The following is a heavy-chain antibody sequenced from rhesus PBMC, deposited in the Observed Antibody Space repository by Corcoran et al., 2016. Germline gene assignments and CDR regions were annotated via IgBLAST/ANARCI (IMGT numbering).Heavy chain of an antibody. J-gene: IGHJ4*01. CDR1: GGSISGYYY. V-gene: IGHV4S14*01. CDR3: AGWERVQLGYYFDY. D-gene: IGHD5-24*01. Sequence: QGQLEEPGPVLVKLWEPLSPTCAVSGGSISGYYYWSRIRQPPGKGLAWIGSIYGSGGSHCLNPSLKGRVTLSVDPSKNQFSLKLSSVTAATTAVYYCAGWERVQLGYYFDYWGQGVLVTVSS. CDR2: IYGSGGSH.